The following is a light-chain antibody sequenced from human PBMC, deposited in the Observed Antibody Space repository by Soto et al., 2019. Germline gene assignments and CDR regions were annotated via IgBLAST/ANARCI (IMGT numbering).Light chain of an antibody. V-gene: IGKV3-11*01. CDR2: DAS. Sequence: EIVVTQSQATLSLSPGERATLSCRASQSVSSHLAWYQQKPGQAPRLLIYDASNRATGIPARFSGSGSGTDFTLTISSLEPEDFAVYYCQQRANWWTFGQGTKVDIK. CDR1: QSVSSH. J-gene: IGKJ1*01. CDR3: QQRANWWT.